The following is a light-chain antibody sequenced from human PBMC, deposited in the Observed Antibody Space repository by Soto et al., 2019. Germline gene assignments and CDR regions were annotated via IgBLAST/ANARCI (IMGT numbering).Light chain of an antibody. CDR3: QQYNNWPRT. CDR2: GAS. V-gene: IGKV3-15*01. Sequence: IVLTQSPGTLSLSPGEIATLSFRAGQSVSSNLAWYQQKPGQAPRLLIYGASTRATGIPARFSGSGSGTEFTLTISSLQSEDFAVHYCQQYNNWPRTFGQGTKVDIK. J-gene: IGKJ1*01. CDR1: QSVSSN.